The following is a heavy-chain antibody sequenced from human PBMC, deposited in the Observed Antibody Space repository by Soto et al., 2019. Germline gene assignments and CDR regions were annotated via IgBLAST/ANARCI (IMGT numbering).Heavy chain of an antibody. V-gene: IGHV3-30-3*01. CDR1: GFSFSNYA. Sequence: GGSLRLSCAASGFSFSNYAMHWVRQAPGKGLEWVAIISYDGSNKYYADSVKGRFTISRDNSKNTLYLQMNSLRPEDTTVYYCARDRMLRGVKRPLYYFDYWGQGTLVTVSS. CDR3: ARDRMLRGVKRPLYYFDY. CDR2: ISYDGSNK. D-gene: IGHD3-10*01. J-gene: IGHJ4*02.